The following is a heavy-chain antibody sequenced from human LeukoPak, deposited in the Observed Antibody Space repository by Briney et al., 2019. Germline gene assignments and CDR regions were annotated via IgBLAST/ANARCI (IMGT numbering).Heavy chain of an antibody. CDR1: GGSISSYY. CDR2: IYHSGSI. D-gene: IGHD3-22*01. CDR3: AGGPITMIVSGDYAFDI. J-gene: IGHJ3*02. V-gene: IGHV4-59*01. Sequence: SETLSLTCIVSGGSISSYYWSWIRQPPGKGLEWIGYIYHSGSINYNPSLKSRVTISLDTSKNQFSLKLSSVTAADTAVYYCAGGPITMIVSGDYAFDIWGQGTMVTVSS.